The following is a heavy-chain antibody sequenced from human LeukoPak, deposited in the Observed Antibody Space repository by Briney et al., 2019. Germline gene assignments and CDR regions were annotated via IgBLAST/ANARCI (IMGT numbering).Heavy chain of an antibody. CDR2: IYSGGST. J-gene: IGHJ4*02. Sequence: GGSLRLSCAASGFTVSNNYMSWVRQAPGKGLESVSLIYSGGSTYSADSVKGRFTISRHNSNNTVHLQMNNLRAEDTAVHYCARGDSVFLDYWGQGTLVTVSS. D-gene: IGHD5/OR15-5a*01. CDR1: GFTVSNNY. CDR3: ARGDSVFLDY. V-gene: IGHV3-53*04.